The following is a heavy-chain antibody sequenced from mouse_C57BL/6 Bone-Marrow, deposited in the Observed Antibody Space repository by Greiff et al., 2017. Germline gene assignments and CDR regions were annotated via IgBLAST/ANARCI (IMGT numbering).Heavy chain of an antibody. J-gene: IGHJ4*01. D-gene: IGHD2-10*02. CDR2: IDPENGDT. Sequence: EVKLMESGAELVRPGASVKLSCTASGFNIKDDYMHWVKQRPEQGLEWIGWIDPENGDTEYAPKFQGTATITADTSSNTAYLQLSSLTSEDTAVYYCTTYVGYYAMDYGGQGTSVTVSS. V-gene: IGHV14-4*01. CDR1: GFNIKDDY. CDR3: TTYVGYYAMDY.